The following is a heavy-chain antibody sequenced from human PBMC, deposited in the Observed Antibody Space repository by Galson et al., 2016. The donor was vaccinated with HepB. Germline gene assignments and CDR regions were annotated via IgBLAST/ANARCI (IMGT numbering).Heavy chain of an antibody. CDR2: IYPGDSDT. J-gene: IGHJ4*02. D-gene: IGHD3-9*01. CDR3: AKGDFDWLLSKHFDY. CDR1: GYRFTSYW. V-gene: IGHV5-51*01. Sequence: QSGAEVKKPGESLKISCRGSGYRFTSYWIGWLRQMPGKGLEWMGIIYPGDSDTRYSPSFQGQVTISADKSISTTYLQWSSLKASDTAMYYCAKGDFDWLLSKHFDYWGQGTLVTVSS.